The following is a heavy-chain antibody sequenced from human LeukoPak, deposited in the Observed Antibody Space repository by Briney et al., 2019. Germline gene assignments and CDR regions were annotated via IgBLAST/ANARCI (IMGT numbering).Heavy chain of an antibody. CDR1: GGSFSGYY. V-gene: IGHV4-34*01. CDR3: ARDGSGSYYPYFDY. J-gene: IGHJ4*02. D-gene: IGHD3-10*01. Sequence: SETLSLTCAVYGGSFSGYYWSWIRQPPGKGLEWIGEINHSGSTNYNPSLKSRVTISVDTSKNQFSLKLSSVTAADTAVYYCARDGSGSYYPYFDYWGQGTLVTVSS. CDR2: INHSGST.